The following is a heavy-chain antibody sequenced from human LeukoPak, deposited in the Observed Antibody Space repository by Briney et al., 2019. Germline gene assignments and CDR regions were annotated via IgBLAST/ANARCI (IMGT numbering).Heavy chain of an antibody. CDR2: LYHSGNT. CDR3: ARDLYSYYGSFDY. D-gene: IGHD4-11*01. Sequence: SEPLSLTRTVSGFTISDGYHWAWIRQPPGKGLEWIGTLYHSGNTYYKPSLKSRVTTSVDTSKNQFSLTLTSVTAADTAVYYCARDLYSYYGSFDYGGQGTLGAVSS. J-gene: IGHJ4*02. V-gene: IGHV4-38-2*02. CDR1: GFTISDGYH.